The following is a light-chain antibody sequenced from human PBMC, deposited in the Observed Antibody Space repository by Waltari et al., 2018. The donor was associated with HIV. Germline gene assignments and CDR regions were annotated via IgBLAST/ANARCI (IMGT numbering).Light chain of an antibody. CDR3: QESLTFT. Sequence: QSPSTLSASAGDSVTITCRASQSLGIWLAWYQQKPGKAPKLLIYKTSTLEIGVPSRFSGSRSGTEFTLTINSLEPDDFATYYCQESLTFTFGPGTKVDL. CDR2: KTS. V-gene: IGKV1-5*03. J-gene: IGKJ3*01. CDR1: QSLGIW.